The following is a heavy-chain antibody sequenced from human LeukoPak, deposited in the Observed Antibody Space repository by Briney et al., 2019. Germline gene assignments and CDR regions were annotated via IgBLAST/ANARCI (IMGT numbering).Heavy chain of an antibody. V-gene: IGHV3-23*01. J-gene: IGHJ6*03. CDR1: GFSFSSYA. D-gene: IGHD2-8*01. Sequence: GGSLRLSCAASGFSFSSYAMSWVRQAPGKGLEWVSAITDGDATHYADSVKGRFTISRDNSKNTLYLEMTSLRAEDTALYYCVKLMEQLGTYFYCYVTSGAKGPRSPSP. CDR2: ITDGDAT. CDR3: VKLMEQLGTYFYCYVTS.